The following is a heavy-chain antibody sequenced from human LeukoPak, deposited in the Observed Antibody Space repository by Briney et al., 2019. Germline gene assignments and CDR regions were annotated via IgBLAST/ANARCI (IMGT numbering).Heavy chain of an antibody. D-gene: IGHD3-22*01. Sequence: ASVKVSCKASGYTFTSYYMHWVRQAPGQGLEWMGIINPSGGSTSYAQKFQGRVTMTRDTSTSTVYMELSSLRSEDTAAYYCARWVRLLPFDYWGQGTLVTVSS. CDR3: ARWVRLLPFDY. J-gene: IGHJ4*02. V-gene: IGHV1-46*01. CDR1: GYTFTSYY. CDR2: INPSGGST.